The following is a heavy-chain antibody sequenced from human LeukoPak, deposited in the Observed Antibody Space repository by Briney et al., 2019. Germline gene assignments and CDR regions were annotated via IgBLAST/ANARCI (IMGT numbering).Heavy chain of an antibody. V-gene: IGHV4-39*07. CDR1: GGSISSGGFY. Sequence: SETLSLTCTVSGGSISSGGFYWGWIRQPPGKGLEWIGTIYYSGSTYYNPSLKSRVTISVDRSKNQLSLKLNSVTAADTAVYYCARVEEGYGSGRRENYFYYYMDVWGKGTTVTISS. CDR3: ARVEEGYGSGRRENYFYYYMDV. CDR2: IYYSGST. D-gene: IGHD3-10*01. J-gene: IGHJ6*03.